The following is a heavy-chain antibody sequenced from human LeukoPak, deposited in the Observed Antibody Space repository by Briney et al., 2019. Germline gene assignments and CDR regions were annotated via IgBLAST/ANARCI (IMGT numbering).Heavy chain of an antibody. CDR1: GFTFDDYA. J-gene: IGHJ3*02. CDR2: ISWNSGSI. CDR3: AKSAGILDAFDI. D-gene: IGHD3-10*01. V-gene: IGHV3-9*03. Sequence: GRSLRLSCAASGFTFDDYAMHWVRQAPGKGLEWVSGISWNSGSIGYADSVKGRFTISRDNAKNSLYLQMNSLRAEDMALYYCAKSAGILDAFDIWGQGTMVTVSS.